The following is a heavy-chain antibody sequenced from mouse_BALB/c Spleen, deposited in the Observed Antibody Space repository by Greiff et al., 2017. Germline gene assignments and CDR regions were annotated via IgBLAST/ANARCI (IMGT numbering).Heavy chain of an antibody. CDR2: IWAGGST. V-gene: IGHV2-9*02. Sequence: VNVVESGPGLVAPSQSLSITCTVSGFSLTSYGVHWVRQPPGKGLEWLGVIWAGGSTNYNSALMSRLSISKDNSKSQVFLKMNSLQTDDTAMYYCARGLYRYDVAWFAYWGQGTLVTVSA. J-gene: IGHJ3*01. D-gene: IGHD2-14*01. CDR1: GFSLTSYG. CDR3: ARGLYRYDVAWFAY.